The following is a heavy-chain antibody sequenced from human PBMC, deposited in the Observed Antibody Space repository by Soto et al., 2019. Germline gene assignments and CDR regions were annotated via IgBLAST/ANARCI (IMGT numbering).Heavy chain of an antibody. CDR3: ARAHGTSWYNWFDP. Sequence: SVKVSCKASGGNFTNTGISWVRQAPGQGLEWMGGIIPLFGTTNYAHKFRGRVTVTADESTSTVYMELNSLRSEDTAMYYCARAHGTSWYNWFDPWGQGTLVTVSS. J-gene: IGHJ5*02. V-gene: IGHV1-69*13. CDR1: GGNFTNTG. D-gene: IGHD6-13*01. CDR2: IIPLFGTT.